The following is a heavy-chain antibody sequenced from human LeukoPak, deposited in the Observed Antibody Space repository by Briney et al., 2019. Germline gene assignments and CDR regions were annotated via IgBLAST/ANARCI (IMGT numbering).Heavy chain of an antibody. V-gene: IGHV4-39*07. D-gene: IGHD6-13*01. CDR2: VFNSGSC. CDR1: GDSMSSSSHY. Sequence: KSSETLCLTCTVSGDSMSSSSHYWGWIRQPPGKGLEWIGSVFNSGSCYTNPSLMSRVTMSVDKSKNQFFLKVKSVTAADTALYYCARDFWPARSREFAAIGITENWFDPWGQGTLVTVSS. J-gene: IGHJ5*02. CDR3: ARDFWPARSREFAAIGITENWFDP.